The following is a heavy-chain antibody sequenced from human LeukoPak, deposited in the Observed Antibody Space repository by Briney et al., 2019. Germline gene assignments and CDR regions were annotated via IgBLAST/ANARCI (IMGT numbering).Heavy chain of an antibody. CDR1: GFTFSNYW. Sequence: GGSLRLSCAASGFTFSNYWMHWVRQGPGKGLVWVSRINSDGSSTSYADSVKGRFTISRDSAKNTLYLQMNSLRAEDTAVYYCARGDSGSYFDYWGQGTLVTVSS. CDR2: INSDGSST. J-gene: IGHJ4*02. D-gene: IGHD1-26*01. V-gene: IGHV3-74*01. CDR3: ARGDSGSYFDY.